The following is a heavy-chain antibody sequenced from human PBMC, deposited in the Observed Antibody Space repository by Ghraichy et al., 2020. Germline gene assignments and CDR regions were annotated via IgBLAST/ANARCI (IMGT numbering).Heavy chain of an antibody. J-gene: IGHJ4*02. D-gene: IGHD5-24*01. CDR3: VRVQRWANENDY. CDR1: GFTFSSYW. CDR2: INSDGIST. V-gene: IGHV3-74*01. Sequence: GGSLRLSCAASGFTFSSYWMYWVRQAPGKGLVWVSRINSDGISTNYADSVKGRFTISRDNAKSTLYLQMNSLSAEDTAVYYCVRVQRWANENDYWGQGALVTVYS.